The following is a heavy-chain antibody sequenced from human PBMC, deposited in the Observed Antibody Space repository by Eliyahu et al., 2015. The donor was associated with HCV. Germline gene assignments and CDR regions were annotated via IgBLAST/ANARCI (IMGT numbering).Heavy chain of an antibody. CDR1: GFTFSSYW. J-gene: IGHJ6*03. D-gene: IGHD3-10*01. Sequence: EVQLVESGGGLVQPGGSLRLSCAASGFTFSSYWMHWVRQAPGKGLVWASRINSDGSSTSYADSVKGRFTISRDNAKNTLYLQMNSLRAEDTAVYYCARVRYGSGSYYPNYYYYMDVWGKGTTVTVSS. V-gene: IGHV3-74*01. CDR3: ARVRYGSGSYYPNYYYYMDV. CDR2: INSDGSST.